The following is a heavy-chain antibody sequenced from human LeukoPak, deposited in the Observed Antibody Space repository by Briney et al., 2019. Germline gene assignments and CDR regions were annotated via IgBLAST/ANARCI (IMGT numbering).Heavy chain of an antibody. CDR3: ARPLGADTDAFDI. Sequence: SVKVSCKASGGTFSSYAISWVRQAPGQGLEWMGRIIPILGIANYPQKFQGRVTITADKSTSTAYMELSSLRSEDTAVYYCARPLGADTDAFDIWGQGTMVTVSS. J-gene: IGHJ3*02. D-gene: IGHD1-26*01. CDR2: IIPILGIA. CDR1: GGTFSSYA. V-gene: IGHV1-69*04.